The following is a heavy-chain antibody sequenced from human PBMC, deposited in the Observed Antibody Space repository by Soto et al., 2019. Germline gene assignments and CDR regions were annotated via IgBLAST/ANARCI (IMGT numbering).Heavy chain of an antibody. CDR2: IDTAGVT. CDR3: AIARDEEVAGPHYYDDGMDV. J-gene: IGHJ6*01. CDR1: GFTFSSYD. D-gene: IGHD6-19*01. V-gene: IGHV3-13*01. Sequence: EVQLVESGGGLVQPGGSLRLSCAASGFTFSSYDMHWVRQATGKGLEWVSAIDTAGVTYYPGSVKGRFTISRENAKNSLYLQMNSLRAGDTAVYYCAIARDEEVAGPHYYDDGMDVWGQGTTVTVSS.